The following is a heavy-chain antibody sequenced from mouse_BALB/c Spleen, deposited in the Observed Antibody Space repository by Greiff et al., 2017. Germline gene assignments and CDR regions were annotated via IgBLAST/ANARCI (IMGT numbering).Heavy chain of an antibody. J-gene: IGHJ4*01. CDR3: ARTRALMDY. CDR1: GFTFSSYG. Sequence: DVKLVESGGDLVKPGGSLKLSCAASGFTFSSYGMSWVRQTPDKRLEWVATISSGGSYTYYPDSVKGRFTISRDNAKNTLYLQMSSLKSEDTAMYYCARTRALMDYWGQGTSVTVSS. D-gene: IGHD3-1*01. CDR2: ISSGGSYT. V-gene: IGHV5-6*02.